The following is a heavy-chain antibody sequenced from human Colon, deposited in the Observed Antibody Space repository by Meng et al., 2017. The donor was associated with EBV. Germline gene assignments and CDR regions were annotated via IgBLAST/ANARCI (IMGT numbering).Heavy chain of an antibody. D-gene: IGHD3-10*01. Sequence: QVQLVQSGAEVKKXXAXVKVSXXASGYSFTRYDINWVRQAPGQGLEWMGWMNPDSGDTGYAQKFQGRVTMTTNTSINTAYMDLSSLRSEDTAFYYCARDVYGSGSYRSDPWGQGTLVTVSS. J-gene: IGHJ5*02. CDR2: MNPDSGDT. CDR1: GYSFTRYD. CDR3: ARDVYGSGSYRSDP. V-gene: IGHV1-8*01.